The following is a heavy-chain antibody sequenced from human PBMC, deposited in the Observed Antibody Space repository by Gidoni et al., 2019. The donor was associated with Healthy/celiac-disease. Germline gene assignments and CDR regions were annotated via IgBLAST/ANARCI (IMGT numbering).Heavy chain of an antibody. Sequence: QLQLQESGPGLVKPSETLSLTCTVSGGSISSSSYYWGWIRQPPGKGLEWIGSIYYSGSTYYNPSLKSRVTISVDTSKNQFSLKLSSVTAADTAVYYCAGSDCSSTSCYLFDYWGQGTLVTVSS. V-gene: IGHV4-39*01. J-gene: IGHJ4*02. CDR2: IYYSGST. CDR3: AGSDCSSTSCYLFDY. CDR1: GGSISSSSYY. D-gene: IGHD2-2*01.